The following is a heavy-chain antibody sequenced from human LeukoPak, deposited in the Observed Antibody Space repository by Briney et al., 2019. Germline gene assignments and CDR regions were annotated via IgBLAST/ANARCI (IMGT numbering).Heavy chain of an antibody. V-gene: IGHV1-18*01. D-gene: IGHD4-17*01. CDR2: ISAYNGNT. CDR1: GYTFTSYG. Sequence: ASVKVSCKASGYTFTSYGISWVRQAPGQGLEWMGWISAYNGNTNYAQKLQGRVAMTTDTSTSTAYMELRSLRSDDTAVYYCARDDYGDYPRDYWGQGTLVTVSS. J-gene: IGHJ4*02. CDR3: ARDDYGDYPRDY.